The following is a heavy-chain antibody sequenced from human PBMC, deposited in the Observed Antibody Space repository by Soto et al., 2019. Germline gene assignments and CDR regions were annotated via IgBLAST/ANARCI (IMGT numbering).Heavy chain of an antibody. V-gene: IGHV1-3*01. CDR2: INAGNGNT. Sequence: QVQLVQSGAEVKKPGASVKVSCKASGYTFTSYAMHWVRQAPGQRLEWMGWINAGNGNTKYSQKFQGRFTITRDTSESTDYTELSSLRSEDTAVYYCARAPRAHYGDYVGDNWFDPWGQGTLVTVSS. J-gene: IGHJ5*02. CDR3: ARAPRAHYGDYVGDNWFDP. D-gene: IGHD4-17*01. CDR1: GYTFTSYA.